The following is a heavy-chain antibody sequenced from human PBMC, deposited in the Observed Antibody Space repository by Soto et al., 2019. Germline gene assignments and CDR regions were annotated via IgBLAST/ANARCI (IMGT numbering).Heavy chain of an antibody. CDR3: ARVCYFHVAY. CDR2: ISGDGNTE. D-gene: IGHD3-10*01. V-gene: IGHV3-30-3*01. Sequence: QVQLVESGGGVVQPGRSLRLSCEASGFTFSTYVMHWVRQAPGKGLEWVALISGDGNTEYYAESARGRFTISRDNSKNTLFMQVHSAGPEDTAVYFCARVCYFHVAYWGQGTLVAVSS. CDR1: GFTFSTYV. J-gene: IGHJ4*02.